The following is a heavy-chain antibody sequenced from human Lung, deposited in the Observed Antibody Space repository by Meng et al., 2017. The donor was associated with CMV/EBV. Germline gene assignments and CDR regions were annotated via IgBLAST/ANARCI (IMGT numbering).Heavy chain of an antibody. Sequence: GGSLRLXCAASGFTFSSYSMNWVRQAPGKGLEWVSYISSSSSTIYYADSVKGRFTISRDNAKNSLYLQMNSLRAEDTAVYYCARVENYDFWSGYYSFPYYFDYWDQGXLVTVSS. CDR3: ARVENYDFWSGYYSFPYYFDY. V-gene: IGHV3-48*04. D-gene: IGHD3-3*01. CDR2: ISSSSSTI. J-gene: IGHJ4*02. CDR1: GFTFSSYS.